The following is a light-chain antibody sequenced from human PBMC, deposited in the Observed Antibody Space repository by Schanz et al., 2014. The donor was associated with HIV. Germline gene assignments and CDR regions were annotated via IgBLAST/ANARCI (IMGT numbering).Light chain of an antibody. V-gene: IGLV1-44*01. CDR2: SNN. CDR3: AVWDDSLNAWV. CDR1: SSNIGARYD. Sequence: QSVLTQPPSVSGAPGQRVTISCAGSSSNIGARYDVHWYQQLPTSAPKLLIYSNNQRPSGVPDRFSGSKSGTSASLAISGLQSEDEADYYCAVWDDSLNAWVFGGGTKLTVL. J-gene: IGLJ3*02.